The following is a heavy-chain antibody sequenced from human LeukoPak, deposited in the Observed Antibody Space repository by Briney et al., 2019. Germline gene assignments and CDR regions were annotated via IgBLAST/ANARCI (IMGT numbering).Heavy chain of an antibody. Sequence: GGSLRLSCAASGFTFSSYSMNWVRQAPGKGLEWVSSISSSSSYIYYADSVKGRFTISRDNAKNSLYLQMSSLRAEDTAVYYCARLYYYDSSGYYGFDYWGQGTLVTVSS. CDR2: ISSSSSYI. D-gene: IGHD3-22*01. CDR3: ARLYYYDSSGYYGFDY. CDR1: GFTFSSYS. J-gene: IGHJ4*02. V-gene: IGHV3-21*01.